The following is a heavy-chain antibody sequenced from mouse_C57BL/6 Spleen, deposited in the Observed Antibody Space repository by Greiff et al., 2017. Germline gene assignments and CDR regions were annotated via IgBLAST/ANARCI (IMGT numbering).Heavy chain of an antibody. D-gene: IGHD1-1*01. CDR3: ARSVTTVVATNFDY. Sequence: QVQLKQPGAELVRPGSSVKLSCKASGYTFTSYWMHWVKQRPIQGLEWIGNIDPSDSETHYNQKFKDKATLTVDKSSSTAYMQLSSLTSEDSAVYYCARSVTTVVATNFDYWGQGTTLTVSS. CDR2: IDPSDSET. J-gene: IGHJ2*01. V-gene: IGHV1-52*01. CDR1: GYTFTSYW.